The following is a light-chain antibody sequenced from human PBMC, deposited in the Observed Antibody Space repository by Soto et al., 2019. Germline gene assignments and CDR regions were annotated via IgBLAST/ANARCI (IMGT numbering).Light chain of an antibody. CDR2: EVS. J-gene: IGLJ2*01. V-gene: IGLV2-8*01. CDR3: SSYAGSNNLV. Sequence: QSALTQPPSASGSPGQSVTISCTGTSSDVGDYNYVSWYQQHPGRAPKLMIYEVSKWPSGVPVRFSGSKSGNTASLTVSGLQAEDEADYYCSSYAGSNNLVFGGGTKLTVL. CDR1: SSDVGDYNY.